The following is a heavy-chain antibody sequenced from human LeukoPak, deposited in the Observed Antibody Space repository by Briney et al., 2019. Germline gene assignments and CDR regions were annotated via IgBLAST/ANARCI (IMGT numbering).Heavy chain of an antibody. J-gene: IGHJ6*03. Sequence: ASVKVSCKASGYNFTSYYMHWVRQAPGQGLEWMGIINPSGGSTSYAQKFQGRVTMTRDMSTSTVYMELSSRRSEDTAVYYCARTPISGLLRYFDWGLSRYYYYMDVWGKGTTVTVSS. CDR2: INPSGGST. V-gene: IGHV1-46*01. D-gene: IGHD3-9*01. CDR3: ARTPISGLLRYFDWGLSRYYYYMDV. CDR1: GYNFTSYY.